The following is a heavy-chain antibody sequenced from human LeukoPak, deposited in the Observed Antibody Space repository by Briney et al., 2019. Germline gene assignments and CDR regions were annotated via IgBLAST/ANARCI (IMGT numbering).Heavy chain of an antibody. CDR1: EFTFSSYW. CDR3: AKDRGQQLGPYYYYGMDV. V-gene: IGHV3-23*01. Sequence: GGSLRLSCTASEFTFSSYWMSWVRQAPGKGLEWVSAISGSGGSTYYADSVKGRSTISRDNSKNTLYLQMNSLRAEDTAVYYCAKDRGQQLGPYYYYGMDVWGQGTTVTVSS. J-gene: IGHJ6*02. CDR2: ISGSGGST. D-gene: IGHD6-13*01.